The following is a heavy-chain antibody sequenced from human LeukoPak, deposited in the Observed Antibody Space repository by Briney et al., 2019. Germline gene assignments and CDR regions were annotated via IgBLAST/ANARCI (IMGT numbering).Heavy chain of an antibody. CDR1: GYSISSGYY. D-gene: IGHD5-12*01. V-gene: IGHV4-38-2*02. Sequence: SETLSLTCAVSGYSISSGYYWGWIRQPPGKGLEWIGSIYYSGSTNYNPSLKSRVTISVDTSKNQFSLKLSSVTAADTAVYYCARDSGLVAPVYDAFDIWGQGTMVTVSS. CDR3: ARDSGLVAPVYDAFDI. J-gene: IGHJ3*02. CDR2: IYYSGST.